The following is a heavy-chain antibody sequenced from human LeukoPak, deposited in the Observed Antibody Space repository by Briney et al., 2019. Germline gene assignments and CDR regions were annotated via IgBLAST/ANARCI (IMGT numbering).Heavy chain of an antibody. D-gene: IGHD6-25*01. CDR3: ARDSSSGVRYFDY. V-gene: IGHV3-33*01. Sequence: GRSLRLSCAASGXTFSNYGVHWVRQAPGKGLEWVAVIWYDESNKYYADSVKGRFTISRDNSKNTLYLQMNSLRAEDTAVYYCARDSSSGVRYFDYWGQGTLVTVSS. CDR1: GXTFSNYG. CDR2: IWYDESNK. J-gene: IGHJ4*02.